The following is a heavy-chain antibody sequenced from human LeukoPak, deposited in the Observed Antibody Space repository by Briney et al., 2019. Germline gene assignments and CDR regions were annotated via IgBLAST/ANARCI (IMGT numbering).Heavy chain of an antibody. D-gene: IGHD1-14*01. J-gene: IGHJ4*02. CDR3: TRYNNDHFDY. V-gene: IGHV3-33*01. CDR1: GFTFGGYG. Sequence: GGSLRLSCAGSGFTFGGYGMHWFRQTPGKGLEWVAVIAYDGSRAFYADSVKGRLTISRDNSKNTMSVQMDDLRDEDTAVYYCTRYNNDHFDYWGQGKLVTVSA. CDR2: IAYDGSRA.